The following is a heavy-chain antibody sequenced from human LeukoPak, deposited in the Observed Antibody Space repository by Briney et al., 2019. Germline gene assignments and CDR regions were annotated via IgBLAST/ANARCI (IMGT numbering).Heavy chain of an antibody. J-gene: IGHJ4*02. CDR3: ARVPNSMLVVDITGGPGGPFDY. CDR2: INPNSGGT. D-gene: IGHD3-22*01. Sequence: ASVKVSCKASGYTFTGYYMHWVRQAPGQGLEWMGWINPNSGGTNYAQKFQGRVTMTRDTSISTAYMELSRLRSDDTAVYYCARVPNSMLVVDITGGPGGPFDYWGQGTLVTVSS. CDR1: GYTFTGYY. V-gene: IGHV1-2*02.